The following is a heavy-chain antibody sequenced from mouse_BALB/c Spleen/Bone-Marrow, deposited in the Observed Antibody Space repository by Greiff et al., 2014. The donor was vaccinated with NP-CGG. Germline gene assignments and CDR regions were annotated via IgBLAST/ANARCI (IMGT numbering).Heavy chain of an antibody. CDR1: GFNIKDTY. D-gene: IGHD2-4*01. CDR2: IDPANGNT. Sequence: VQLQQSGAELVKPGASVKLSCTASGFNIKDTYMHWVKQRPEQGLEWIGRIDPANGNTKYDPKFQGKATITPDTSSNTAYLQLSSLTSEDTAVYYCARLITTDYWGQGTTLTVSS. J-gene: IGHJ2*01. V-gene: IGHV14-3*02. CDR3: ARLITTDY.